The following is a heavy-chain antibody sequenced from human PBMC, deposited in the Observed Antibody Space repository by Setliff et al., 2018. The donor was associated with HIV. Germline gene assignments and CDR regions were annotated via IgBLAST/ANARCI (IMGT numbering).Heavy chain of an antibody. CDR1: GGTFSSYA. J-gene: IGHJ6*02. CDR3: ARDYFDGSTYPAGDHCYGMGV. D-gene: IGHD3-22*01. V-gene: IGHV1-69*13. Sequence: GASVKVSCKASGGTFSSYAISWVRQAPGQGLEWMGGITPIFGTANYAQRLQGRVTLTADESTSTAYMELTSLRSEDTAVYYCARDYFDGSTYPAGDHCYGMGVWGQGTTVTVSS. CDR2: ITPIFGTA.